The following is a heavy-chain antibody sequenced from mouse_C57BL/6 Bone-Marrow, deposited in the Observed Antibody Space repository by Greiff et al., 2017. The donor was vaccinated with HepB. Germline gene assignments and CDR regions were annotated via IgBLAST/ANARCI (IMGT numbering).Heavy chain of an antibody. CDR3: TRRRWFPWAMDY. Sequence: EVQLQQSGTVLARPGASVKMSCKTSGYTFTSYWMHWVKQRPGQGLEWIGAIYPGNSDTSYNQKFKGKAKLTAVTSASTAYMELSSLTNEDSAVYYCTRRRWFPWAMDYWGQGTSVTVSS. V-gene: IGHV1-5*01. J-gene: IGHJ4*01. D-gene: IGHD2-3*01. CDR2: IYPGNSDT. CDR1: GYTFTSYW.